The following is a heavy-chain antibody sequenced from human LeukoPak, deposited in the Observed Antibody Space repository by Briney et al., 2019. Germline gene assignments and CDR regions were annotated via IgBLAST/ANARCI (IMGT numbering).Heavy chain of an antibody. Sequence: SETLSLTCAVYGGSLSGYYWSWVRQPPGKGLEWIGEINHSGSTNYNPSLKSRLSISVDTSKIQFSLRLSSVTVADTAVYYCARTPLRGATFFTSYPNWFDTWCQGTLVTVSS. CDR3: ARTPLRGATFFTSYPNWFDT. V-gene: IGHV4-34*01. J-gene: IGHJ5*02. CDR1: GGSLSGYY. D-gene: IGHD3-10*01. CDR2: INHSGST.